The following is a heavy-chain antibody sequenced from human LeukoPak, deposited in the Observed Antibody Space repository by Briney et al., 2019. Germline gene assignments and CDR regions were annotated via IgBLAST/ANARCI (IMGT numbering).Heavy chain of an antibody. Sequence: PGRSLRLSCAASGFTFSSYAVHWVGQAPGKGLEWVAVISYDGSNKYYADSAKGRFTISRDNSKNTLYLQMNSLRAEDTAVYYCARDLEDCSGGSCYSWFDPWGQGTLVTVSS. CDR3: ARDLEDCSGGSCYSWFDP. V-gene: IGHV3-30-3*01. D-gene: IGHD2-15*01. CDR1: GFTFSSYA. J-gene: IGHJ5*02. CDR2: ISYDGSNK.